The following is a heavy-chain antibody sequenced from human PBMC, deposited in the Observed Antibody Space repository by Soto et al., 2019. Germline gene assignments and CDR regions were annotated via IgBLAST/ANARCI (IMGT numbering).Heavy chain of an antibody. D-gene: IGHD6-19*01. J-gene: IGHJ5*02. CDR2: IYYSGST. CDR1: GGSISSSSYY. V-gene: IGHV4-39*01. Sequence: SETLSLTCNVCGGSISSSSYYWGWIRQPPGKGLEWIGSIYYSGSTYYNPSLKSRVTISVDTSKNQFSLKLSSVTAADTAVYYCARLRSAVAGTPDGFDPWGQSTLVTVS. CDR3: ARLRSAVAGTPDGFDP.